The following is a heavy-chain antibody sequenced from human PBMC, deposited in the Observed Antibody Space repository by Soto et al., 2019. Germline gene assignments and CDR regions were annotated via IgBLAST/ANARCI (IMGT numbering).Heavy chain of an antibody. CDR3: ARGGGITMIVVDETDAFDI. Sequence: QVQLVQSGAEVKKPGASVKVSCKASGYTFTSYGISWVRQAPGQGLEWMGWISAYNGNTNYAQKLQGRVTMTTDTSASTAYMELRSLRSDDTAVYYCARGGGITMIVVDETDAFDIWGQGTMVTVSS. J-gene: IGHJ3*02. D-gene: IGHD3-22*01. V-gene: IGHV1-18*01. CDR1: GYTFTSYG. CDR2: ISAYNGNT.